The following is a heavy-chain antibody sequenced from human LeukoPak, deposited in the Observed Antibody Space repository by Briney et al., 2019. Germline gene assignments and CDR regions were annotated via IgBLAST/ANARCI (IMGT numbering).Heavy chain of an antibody. V-gene: IGHV1-8*01. CDR1: GYTFTSYD. J-gene: IGHJ5*02. Sequence: ASVKVSCKASGYTFTSYDINWVRQATGQGLEWMGWMNPNSGNTGYAQKFQGRVTMTRNTSISTAYMELSSLRSEDTAVYYCARGYQLPNWFDPWGQGTLVTVSS. CDR3: ARGYQLPNWFDP. D-gene: IGHD2-2*01. CDR2: MNPNSGNT.